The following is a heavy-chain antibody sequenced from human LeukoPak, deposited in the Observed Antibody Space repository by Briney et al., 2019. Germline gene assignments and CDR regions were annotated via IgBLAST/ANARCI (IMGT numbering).Heavy chain of an antibody. J-gene: IGHJ2*01. V-gene: IGHV4-61*10. CDR2: IYYSGST. D-gene: IGHD3-22*01. CDR1: GGSISSGSYY. Sequence: PSQTLSLTCTVSGGSISSGSYYWSWIRQPAGKGLEWIGYIYYSGSTNYNPSLKSRVTISVDTSKNQFSLKLSSVTAADTAVYYCARDQYYYDSSGSHYWYFDLWGRGTLVTVSS. CDR3: ARDQYYYDSSGSHYWYFDL.